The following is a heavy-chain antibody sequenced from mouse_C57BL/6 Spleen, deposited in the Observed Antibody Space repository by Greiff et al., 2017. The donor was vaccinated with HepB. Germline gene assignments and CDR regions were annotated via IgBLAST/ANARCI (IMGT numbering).Heavy chain of an antibody. V-gene: IGHV3-6*01. Sequence: EVKLEESGPGLVKPSQSLSLTCSVTGYSITSGYYWNWIRQFPGNKLEWMGYISYDGSNNYNPSLKNRISITRDTSKNQFFLKLNSVTTEDTATYYCARGREGDAMDYWGQGTSVTVSS. CDR2: ISYDGSN. J-gene: IGHJ4*01. CDR1: GYSITSGYY. CDR3: ARGREGDAMDY.